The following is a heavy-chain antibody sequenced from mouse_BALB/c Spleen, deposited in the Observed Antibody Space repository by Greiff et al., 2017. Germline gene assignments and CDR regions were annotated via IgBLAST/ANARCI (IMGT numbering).Heavy chain of an antibody. CDR3: ARGDYGNYSYAMDY. V-gene: IGHV1-14*01. D-gene: IGHD2-1*01. CDR1: GYTFTSYV. J-gene: IGHJ4*01. CDR2: INPYNDGT. Sequence: EVKLVESGPELVKPGASVKMSCKASGYTFTSYVMHWVKQKPGQGLEWIGYINPYNDGTKYNEKFKGKATLTSDKSSSTAYMELSSLTSEDSAVYYCARGDYGNYSYAMDYWGQGTSVTVSS.